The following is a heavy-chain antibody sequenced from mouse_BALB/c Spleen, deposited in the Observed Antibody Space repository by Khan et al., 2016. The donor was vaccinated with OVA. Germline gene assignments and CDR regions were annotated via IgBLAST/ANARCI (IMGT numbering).Heavy chain of an antibody. D-gene: IGHD1-2*01. CDR3: ARTLRRRGYYAMDY. CDR1: GFSLTSYG. CDR2: IWSGGST. V-gene: IGHV2-2*02. J-gene: IGHJ4*01. Sequence: QVQLKQSGPGLVQPSQSLSITCTVSGFSLTSYGVHWVRQSPGKGLEWLGVIWSGGSTDYNAAFISRLSISKDNSKRQVFFKMNSQQANDTAIYXFARTLRRRGYYAMDYWGQGTSVTVSS.